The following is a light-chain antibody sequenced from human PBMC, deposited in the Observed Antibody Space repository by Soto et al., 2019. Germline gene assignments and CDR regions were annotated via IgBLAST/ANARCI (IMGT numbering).Light chain of an antibody. CDR2: GAS. CDR3: QQYGRSPWT. Sequence: EIVLTQSPGTLSLSPGERATLSCRASQSVSSNYLAWYRQKPGQAPRLLIFGASSRATGIPDRFSGSGSVTDFTLTISGLEPEDFAVYYCQQYGRSPWTFGQGTKVDIK. V-gene: IGKV3-20*01. CDR1: QSVSSNY. J-gene: IGKJ1*01.